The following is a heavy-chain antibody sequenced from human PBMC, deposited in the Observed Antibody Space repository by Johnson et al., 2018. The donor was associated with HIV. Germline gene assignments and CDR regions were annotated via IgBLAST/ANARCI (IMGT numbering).Heavy chain of an antibody. D-gene: IGHD3-22*01. CDR1: GFTFTNYW. CDR3: ARDGRYYDSSGYYYGTVFYAFDI. J-gene: IGHJ3*02. Sequence: EVQLVESGGGVVQPGRSLRLSCAASGFTFTNYWMHWVRQATGKGLVWVSRVNGDGSYTTYADAVKGRFTISRDNDKNTLYLQMNSLRAEDTAVYYCARDGRYYDSSGYYYGTVFYAFDIWGQGTMVTVSS. CDR2: VNGDGSYT. V-gene: IGHV3-74*01.